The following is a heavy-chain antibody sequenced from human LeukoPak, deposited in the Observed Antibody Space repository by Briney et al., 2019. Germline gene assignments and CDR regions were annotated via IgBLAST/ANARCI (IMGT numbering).Heavy chain of an antibody. CDR2: IYPGDSDT. J-gene: IGHJ1*01. CDR1: GYSFTSYW. Sequence: GESLKISCKGSGYSFTSYWSGWVRQMPGKGLEWMGIIYPGDSDTRYSPSFQGQVTISADKSISTAYLQWSSLKASGTAMYYCARPETYYDILTGRSAEYFQHWGQGTLVTVSS. D-gene: IGHD3-9*01. CDR3: ARPETYYDILTGRSAEYFQH. V-gene: IGHV5-51*01.